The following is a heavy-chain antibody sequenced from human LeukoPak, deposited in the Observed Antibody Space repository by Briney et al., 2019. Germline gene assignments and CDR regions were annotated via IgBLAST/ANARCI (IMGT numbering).Heavy chain of an antibody. CDR3: ARDSSSTLYLHNWFDP. J-gene: IGHJ5*02. CDR2: ISSSSSYI. V-gene: IGHV3-21*01. CDR1: GFTFSSYS. Sequence: GGSLRLSCAASGFTFSSYSMNWVRQAPGKGLEWVSSISSSSSYIYYADSVKGRFTISRDNARNSLYLQMNSLRAEDTAVYYCARDSSSTLYLHNWFDPWGQGTLVTVSS.